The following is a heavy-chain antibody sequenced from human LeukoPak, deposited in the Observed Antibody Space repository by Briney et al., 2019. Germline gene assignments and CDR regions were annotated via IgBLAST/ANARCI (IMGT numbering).Heavy chain of an antibody. CDR2: INPNSGGT. Sequence: ASVKASCKASGYTFTGYYMHWVRQAPGQGLEWMGWINPNSGGTNYAQKFQGRFTMTRDTSISTAYLQWSSLKASDTAMYYCARLLTLTGYIDYWGQGTLVTVSS. V-gene: IGHV1-2*02. D-gene: IGHD3-9*01. J-gene: IGHJ4*02. CDR3: ARLLTLTGYIDY. CDR1: GYTFTGYY.